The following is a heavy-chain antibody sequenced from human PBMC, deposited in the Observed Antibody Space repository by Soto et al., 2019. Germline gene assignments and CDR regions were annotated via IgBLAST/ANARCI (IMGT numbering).Heavy chain of an antibody. CDR2: INWSGSST. D-gene: IGHD3-10*01. CDR3: AREDTYGSLFRTDY. CDR1: AVMPVPCA. Sequence: HSWAASAVMPVPCAKSWFRQVPGKGLEWVSDINWSGSSTGYADSVKGRLTISRDNAWNSLYLQMNSLRAEDTAMYYCAREDTYGSLFRTDYWCQGT. V-gene: IGHV3-20*04. J-gene: IGHJ4*02.